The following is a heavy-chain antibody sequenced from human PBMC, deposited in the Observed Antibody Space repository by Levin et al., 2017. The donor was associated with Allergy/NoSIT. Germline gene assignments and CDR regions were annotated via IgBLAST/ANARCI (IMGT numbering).Heavy chain of an antibody. CDR3: ARGRGRGYSGSRDALDI. J-gene: IGHJ3*02. V-gene: IGHV3-33*01. CDR2: IWYDGSNQ. D-gene: IGHD5-12*01. Sequence: LSLTCAASGFTFSSSGIHWVRQAPGKGLQWVAVIWYDGSNQYYADSVKGRFTISRDNSKNTLSLQMNSLRAEDTAVYYCARGRGRGYSGSRDALDIWGQGTMVTVSS. CDR1: GFTFSSSG.